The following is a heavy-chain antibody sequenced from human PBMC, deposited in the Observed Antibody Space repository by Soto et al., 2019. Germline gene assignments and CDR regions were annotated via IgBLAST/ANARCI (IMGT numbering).Heavy chain of an antibody. Sequence: QVQLVKSGAEVKKPGSSVKVSCKASGGTFSSYGISWVRQAPGQGLEWMGGIIPIFGTANYAQKFQGRVTITADESTRTAYMERSRLGSEETAVYNCAGAVEQSYYYYGMGVWGQGTTVTVSS. CDR3: AGAVEQSYYYYGMGV. CDR1: GGTFSSYG. V-gene: IGHV1-69*12. CDR2: IIPIFGTA. J-gene: IGHJ6*02.